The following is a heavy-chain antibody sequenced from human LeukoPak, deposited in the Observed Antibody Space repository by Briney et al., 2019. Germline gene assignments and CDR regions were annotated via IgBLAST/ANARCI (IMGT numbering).Heavy chain of an antibody. CDR3: ARLISWGVVITDDAFDI. J-gene: IGHJ3*02. D-gene: IGHD3-3*01. Sequence: SETLSLTCTVSGGSVSSGSYYWSWIRQPPGKGLEWIGYIYYSGSTNYNPSLKSRVTISVDTSKNQFSLKLSSVTAADTAVYYCARLISWGVVITDDAFDIWGQGTMVTVSS. CDR1: GGSVSSGSYY. CDR2: IYYSGST. V-gene: IGHV4-61*01.